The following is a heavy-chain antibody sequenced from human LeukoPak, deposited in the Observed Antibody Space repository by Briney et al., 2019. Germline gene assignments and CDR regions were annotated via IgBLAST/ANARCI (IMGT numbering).Heavy chain of an antibody. D-gene: IGHD5-18*01. J-gene: IGHJ4*02. CDR1: GFTFSSYG. CDR3: ARVTPTAMVAY. Sequence: GGTLRLSCAASGFTFSSYGMSWVRQAPGKGLEWVSAISGSGGSTYYADSVKGRFTISRDNSKDTLYLQMNSLRAEDTAVYYCARVTPTAMVAYWGQGTLVTVSS. V-gene: IGHV3-23*01. CDR2: ISGSGGST.